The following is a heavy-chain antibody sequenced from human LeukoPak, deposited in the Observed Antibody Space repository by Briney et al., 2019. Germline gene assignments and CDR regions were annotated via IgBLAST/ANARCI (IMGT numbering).Heavy chain of an antibody. Sequence: GGSLRLSCAASGFTFSRYWMQWVRQAPGTGLVWVSRINSDGSSTNYADSVKGRFTISRDNAKNTLYLQMNSLRAEDTAVYYCARDISDNIAAAGTFDYWGQGTLVTVSS. CDR3: ARDISDNIAAAGTFDY. D-gene: IGHD6-13*01. CDR1: GFTFSRYW. V-gene: IGHV3-74*01. J-gene: IGHJ4*02. CDR2: INSDGSST.